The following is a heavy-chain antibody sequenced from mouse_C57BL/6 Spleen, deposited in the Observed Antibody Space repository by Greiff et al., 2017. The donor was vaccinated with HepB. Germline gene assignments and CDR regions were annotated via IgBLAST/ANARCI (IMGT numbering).Heavy chain of an antibody. J-gene: IGHJ4*01. Sequence: EVKVVESGGGLVKPGGSLKLSCAASGFTFSDYGMHWVRQAPEKGLEWVAYISSGSSTIYYADTVKGRFTISRDNAKNTLFLQMTSLRSEDTAMYYCAGGLRRRDYAMDYWGQGTSVTVSS. V-gene: IGHV5-17*01. D-gene: IGHD2-4*01. CDR3: AGGLRRRDYAMDY. CDR2: ISSGSSTI. CDR1: GFTFSDYG.